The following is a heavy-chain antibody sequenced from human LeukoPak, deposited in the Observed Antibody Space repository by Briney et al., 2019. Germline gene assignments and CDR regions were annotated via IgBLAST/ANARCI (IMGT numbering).Heavy chain of an antibody. J-gene: IGHJ4*02. D-gene: IGHD1-26*01. V-gene: IGHV4-39*01. CDR1: GGSISSSSYF. CDR2: VYYSGST. Sequence: SETLSLTCTVSGGSISSSSYFWGWIRQPPGKGLEWIGTVYYSGSTYYNPSLESRVTISVDTSKNQFSLRLNSVTAADTAVYYCARLPRGGSYDLDYWGQGTLVTVSS. CDR3: ARLPRGGSYDLDY.